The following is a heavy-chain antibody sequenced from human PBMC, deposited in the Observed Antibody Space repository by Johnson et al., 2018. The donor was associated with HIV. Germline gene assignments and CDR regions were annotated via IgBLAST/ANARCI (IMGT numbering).Heavy chain of an antibody. V-gene: IGHV3-30-3*01. CDR3: TTEEGYCSGGSCYVDAFDI. D-gene: IGHD2-15*01. Sequence: QEQLVESGGDLVQPGGSLRLSCAASGFAFSSYAMTWVRQAPGKGLEWVAVISYDGNNKYYADSVKGRFTISRDNSKNTLYLQMNSLRAEDTAVYYCTTEEGYCSGGSCYVDAFDIWGQGTMVTVSS. CDR2: ISYDGNNK. J-gene: IGHJ3*02. CDR1: GFAFSSYA.